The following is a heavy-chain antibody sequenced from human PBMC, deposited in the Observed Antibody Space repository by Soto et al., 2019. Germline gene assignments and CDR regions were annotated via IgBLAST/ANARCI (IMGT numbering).Heavy chain of an antibody. V-gene: IGHV1-18*01. CDR3: ARDHHSMITFGGVIVYYYYGMDV. CDR1: GYTFTSYG. Sequence: ASVKFSCKASGYTFTSYGISWVRQAPGQGLECMGWISAYNGNTNYAQKLQGRVTMTTXTXXSXXXMXLXSLRSDXTAVYYCARDHHSMITFGGVIVYYYYGMDVWG. D-gene: IGHD3-16*02. CDR2: ISAYNGNT. J-gene: IGHJ6*02.